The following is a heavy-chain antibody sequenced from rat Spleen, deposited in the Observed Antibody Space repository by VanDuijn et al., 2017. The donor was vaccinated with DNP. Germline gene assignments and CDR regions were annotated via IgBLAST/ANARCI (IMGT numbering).Heavy chain of an antibody. CDR3: ARWIPPAHLDC. V-gene: IGHV7-7*01. CDR1: GFTFTDFS. J-gene: IGHJ2*01. CDR2: IRDKANSYTA. Sequence: EVKLLESGGGLVQPGGSMRLSCAASGFTFTDFSMNWIRQPAGKAPEWLGFIRDKANSYTADYNPSVKGRFTISRDDSQNMLYLQMNTLRTEDTATYYCARWIPPAHLDCWGQGVMVTVSS. D-gene: IGHD1-2*01.